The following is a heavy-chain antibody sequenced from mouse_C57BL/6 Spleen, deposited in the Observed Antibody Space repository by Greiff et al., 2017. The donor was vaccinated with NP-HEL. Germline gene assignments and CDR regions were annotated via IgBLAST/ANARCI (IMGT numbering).Heavy chain of an antibody. CDR2: ISSGGDYI. V-gene: IGHV5-9-1*02. CDR1: GFTFSSYA. J-gene: IGHJ2*01. CDR3: TRVATAYYFDY. D-gene: IGHD1-2*01. Sequence: EVQGVESGEGLVKPGGSLKLSCAASGFTFSSYAMSWVRQTPEKRLEWVAYISSGGDYIYYADTVKGRFTISRDNARNTLYLQMSSLKSEDTAMYYCTRVATAYYFDYWGQGTTLTVSS.